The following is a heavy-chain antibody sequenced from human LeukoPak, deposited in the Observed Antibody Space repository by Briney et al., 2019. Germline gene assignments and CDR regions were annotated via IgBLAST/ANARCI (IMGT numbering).Heavy chain of an antibody. CDR2: ISGSGGST. J-gene: IGHJ4*02. Sequence: GGSLRLSCAASGFTFSSYGMSWVRQAPGKGLEWVSAISGSGGSTYYADSVKGRFTISRDNSKNTLYLQMNSLRAEDTAVYYCAKREMATRTDYYFDYWGQGTLVTVSS. CDR3: AKREMATRTDYYFDY. D-gene: IGHD5-24*01. CDR1: GFTFSSYG. V-gene: IGHV3-23*01.